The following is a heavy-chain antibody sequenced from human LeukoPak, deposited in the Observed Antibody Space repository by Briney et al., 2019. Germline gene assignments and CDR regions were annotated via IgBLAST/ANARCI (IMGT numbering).Heavy chain of an antibody. Sequence: SVKVSCKASGFTFTSSAVQWVRQARGQRLEWIGWIVVGSGNTNYAQKFQEGVTITRDMSTSTAYMELSSLRSEDTAVYYCAAHTMVRGVLDVWGKGTTVTVSS. D-gene: IGHD3-10*01. CDR2: IVVGSGNT. CDR1: GFTFTSSA. J-gene: IGHJ6*04. CDR3: AAHTMVRGVLDV. V-gene: IGHV1-58*01.